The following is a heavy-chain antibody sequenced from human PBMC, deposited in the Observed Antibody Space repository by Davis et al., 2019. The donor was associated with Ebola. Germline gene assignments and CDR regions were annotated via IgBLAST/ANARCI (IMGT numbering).Heavy chain of an antibody. Sequence: GESLKISCAASGFTFSSYGMHWVRQAPGKGLEWVAVISYDGSNKYYADSVKGRFTISRDNSKNTLYLQMNSLRAEDTAVYYCAREDGYFDLWGRGTLVTVSS. V-gene: IGHV3-30*03. CDR1: GFTFSSYG. CDR2: ISYDGSNK. CDR3: AREDGYFDL. D-gene: IGHD5-24*01. J-gene: IGHJ2*01.